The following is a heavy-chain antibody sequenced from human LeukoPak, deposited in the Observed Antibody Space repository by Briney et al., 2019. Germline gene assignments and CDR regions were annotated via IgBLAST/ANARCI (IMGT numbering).Heavy chain of an antibody. J-gene: IGHJ4*02. Sequence: SETLSLTCTVSGGSISSGSYYWSWIRQPAGKGLEWIGRIYTSGSTNYNPSLKSRVTISVDTSKNQFSLKLSSVTAADTAAYYCARGREYFDYWGQGTLVTVSS. CDR2: IYTSGST. CDR1: GGSISSGSYY. V-gene: IGHV4-61*02. CDR3: ARGREYFDY.